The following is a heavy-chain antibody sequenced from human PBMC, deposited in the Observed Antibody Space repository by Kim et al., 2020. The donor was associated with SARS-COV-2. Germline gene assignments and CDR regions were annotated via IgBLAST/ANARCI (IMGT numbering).Heavy chain of an antibody. CDR1: GGSFSGYY. Sequence: SETLSLTCAVYGGSFSGYYWSWIRQPPGKGLEWIGEINHSGSTNYNPSLKSRVTISVDTSKNQFSLKLSSVTAADTAVYYCARDGSGSYFNWGQGTLVTVSS. CDR3: ARDGSGSYFN. J-gene: IGHJ4*02. CDR2: INHSGST. D-gene: IGHD3-10*01. V-gene: IGHV4-34*01.